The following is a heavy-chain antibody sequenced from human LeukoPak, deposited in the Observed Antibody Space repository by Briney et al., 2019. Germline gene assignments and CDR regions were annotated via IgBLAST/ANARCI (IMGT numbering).Heavy chain of an antibody. J-gene: IGHJ4*02. D-gene: IGHD3-10*01. V-gene: IGHV3-11*01. CDR3: AKVGSGGSPADYFDY. CDR2: ISSSGSTI. CDR1: GFTFSDYY. Sequence: GGSLRLSCAASGFTFSDYYMSWIRQAPGKGLEWVSYISSSGSTIYYADSVKGRFTISRDNAKNSLYLQMNSLRAEDTAVYYCAKVGSGGSPADYFDYWGQGNLVTVSS.